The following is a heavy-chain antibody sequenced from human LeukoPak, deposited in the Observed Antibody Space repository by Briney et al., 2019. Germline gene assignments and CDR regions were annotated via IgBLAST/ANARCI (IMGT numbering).Heavy chain of an antibody. J-gene: IGHJ4*02. CDR2: IQYDGSYK. CDR1: DFTFSSYG. Sequence: PGGSLRLSCATSDFTFSSYGMHWVRQAPGKGLEWVAFIQYDGSYKDYRDSVKCRFTISRDNPKNTLYLQMNSLRAEDTAVYYCAKAPNYYDSSGYYPGYYFDYWGQGTLVTVSS. CDR3: AKAPNYYDSSGYYPGYYFDY. V-gene: IGHV3-30*02. D-gene: IGHD3-22*01.